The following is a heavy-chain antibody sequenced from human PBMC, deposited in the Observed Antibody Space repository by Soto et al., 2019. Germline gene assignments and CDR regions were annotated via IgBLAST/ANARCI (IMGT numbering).Heavy chain of an antibody. Sequence: PSETLSLTCTVSGGSISSYYWSWIRQPPGKGLEWIGYIYYSGSSNYNPSLKSRGTISVDTSKNQFSLKLSSVTAADTAVYYCARTLRYFDLSLRIGGDDYGMDVWGQGTTVTVSS. CDR1: GGSISSYY. D-gene: IGHD3-9*01. J-gene: IGHJ6*02. CDR3: ARTLRYFDLSLRIGGDDYGMDV. V-gene: IGHV4-59*08. CDR2: IYYSGSS.